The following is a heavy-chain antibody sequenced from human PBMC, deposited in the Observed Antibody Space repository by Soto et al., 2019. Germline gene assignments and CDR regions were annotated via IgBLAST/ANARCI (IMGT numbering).Heavy chain of an antibody. Sequence: QVQLVQSGAEVKKPGASVKVSCKGSGYTFTSYDINWVRQATGQGLEWMGWMSPNSGNTDYAQKFQGRFTMTRDNSISTAYMELSSLRSDDTAVYYCVRGGQKWSDWGQGTPVTVSS. CDR3: VRGGQKWSD. V-gene: IGHV1-8*01. CDR1: GYTFTSYD. D-gene: IGHD1-26*01. CDR2: MSPNSGNT. J-gene: IGHJ4*02.